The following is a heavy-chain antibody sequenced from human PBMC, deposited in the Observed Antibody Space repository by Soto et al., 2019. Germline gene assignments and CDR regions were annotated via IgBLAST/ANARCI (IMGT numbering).Heavy chain of an antibody. CDR1: GFTFSSYA. CDR2: ISGSGGST. V-gene: IGHV3-23*01. Sequence: LRLSCAASGFTFSSYAMSWVRQAPGKGLEWVSAISGSGGSTYYADSVKGRFTISRDNSKNTLYLQMNSLRAEDTAVYYCAKSSMIVVAITSFDYWGQGTLVTVS. CDR3: AKSSMIVVAITSFDY. J-gene: IGHJ4*02. D-gene: IGHD3-22*01.